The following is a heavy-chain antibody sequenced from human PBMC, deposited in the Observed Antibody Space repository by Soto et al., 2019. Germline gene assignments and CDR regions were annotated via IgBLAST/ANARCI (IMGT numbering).Heavy chain of an antibody. J-gene: IGHJ4*02. CDR1: GYTFTSYG. Sequence: ASVKVSCKASGYTFTSYGISWVRQAPGQGLEWMGWISAYNGNTNYAQKLQGRVTMTTDTYTSTAYMELRSLRSDDTAVYYCARSPQYSSGWNCGFDYWGQGTLVTVSS. V-gene: IGHV1-18*01. D-gene: IGHD6-19*01. CDR3: ARSPQYSSGWNCGFDY. CDR2: ISAYNGNT.